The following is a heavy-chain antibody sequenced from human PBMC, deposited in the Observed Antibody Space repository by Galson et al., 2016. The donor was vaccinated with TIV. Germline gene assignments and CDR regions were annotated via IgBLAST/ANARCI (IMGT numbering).Heavy chain of an antibody. CDR1: GFTFSNYP. V-gene: IGHV3-30*01. J-gene: IGHJ4*02. Sequence: SLRLSCAASGFTFSNYPMHWVRQTPGKGLEWVAVISYDERIEDYADSVKGRFTISRDDSRNTLYLQMNSLRTEDTAIYYCARDAVIGTPDYFDYWGQGTLVTVSS. D-gene: IGHD2-21*01. CDR2: ISYDERIE. CDR3: ARDAVIGTPDYFDY.